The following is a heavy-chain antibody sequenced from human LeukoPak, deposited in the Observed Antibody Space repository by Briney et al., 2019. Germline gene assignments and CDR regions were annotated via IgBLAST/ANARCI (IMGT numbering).Heavy chain of an antibody. D-gene: IGHD2-2*01. CDR3: AMRGRYCSSTSCYRSPEILFDY. V-gene: IGHV4-34*01. J-gene: IGHJ4*02. Sequence: SETLSLTCAVYGGSFSGYYWSWIRQPPGKGLEWIGEINHSGSTNYNPSLKSRVTISVDTSKNQFSLKLSSVTAADTAVYYCAMRGRYCSSTSCYRSPEILFDYWGQGTLVTVSS. CDR1: GGSFSGYY. CDR2: INHSGST.